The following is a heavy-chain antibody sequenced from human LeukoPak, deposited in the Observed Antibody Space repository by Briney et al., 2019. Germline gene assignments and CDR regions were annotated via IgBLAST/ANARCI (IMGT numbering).Heavy chain of an antibody. V-gene: IGHV3-43D*03. J-gene: IGHJ4*02. D-gene: IGHD3-22*01. CDR1: GFTFDDYA. CDR3: ARGVGYYDSVFDY. Sequence: PGGSLRLSCAASGFTFDDYAMHWVRQAPGKGLEWVSLISWDGGSTYYADSVKGRFTISRDNSKNSLYLQMNSLRAEDTAVYYCARGVGYYDSVFDYWGQGTLVTVSS. CDR2: ISWDGGST.